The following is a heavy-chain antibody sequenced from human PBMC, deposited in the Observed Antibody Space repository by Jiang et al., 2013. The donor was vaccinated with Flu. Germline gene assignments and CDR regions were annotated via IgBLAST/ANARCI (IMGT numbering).Heavy chain of an antibody. V-gene: IGHV3-49*02. Sequence: KLYGARREYAASVRGRFTISRDDSKSIAYLQMSSLKTEDTAVYYCTRDLVRDVILIPATYFDYWGQGALVTVSS. J-gene: IGHJ4*02. CDR3: TRDLVRDVILIPATYFDY. CDR2: KLYGARR. D-gene: IGHD2-2*01.